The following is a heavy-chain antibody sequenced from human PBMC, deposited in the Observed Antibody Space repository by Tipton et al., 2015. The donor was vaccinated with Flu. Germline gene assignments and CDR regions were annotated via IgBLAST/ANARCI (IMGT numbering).Heavy chain of an antibody. CDR1: GYTFTSYN. V-gene: IGHV1-46*01. CDR2: IYPAGGGV. Sequence: QSGAEVKKPGASMKVSCKASGYTFTSYNIHWVRQAPGQGLEWMGIIYPAGGGVSYAQKFQGRVIMTRDKSTATVYMELSSLRSEDTAMYYCARDKGGGTYTFDVWGQGKMVTVSS. CDR3: ARDKGGGTYTFDV. D-gene: IGHD1-1*01. J-gene: IGHJ3*01.